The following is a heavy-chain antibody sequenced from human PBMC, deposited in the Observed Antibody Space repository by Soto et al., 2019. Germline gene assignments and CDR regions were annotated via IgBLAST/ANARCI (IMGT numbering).Heavy chain of an antibody. D-gene: IGHD3-22*01. Sequence: QVQLQQWGAGLLKPSETLSLTCAVYGGSFRGYYWSWISQPPERGLERIGEINHSGSTNYNPSLKGRVTISVDTSKNQFSLKLRSVTAADTAVYYYARDTYYYDSSGYWRALWDYWGQGTLVTVYS. CDR3: ARDTYYYDSSGYWRALWDY. CDR2: INHSGST. CDR1: GGSFRGYY. V-gene: IGHV4-34*01. J-gene: IGHJ4*02.